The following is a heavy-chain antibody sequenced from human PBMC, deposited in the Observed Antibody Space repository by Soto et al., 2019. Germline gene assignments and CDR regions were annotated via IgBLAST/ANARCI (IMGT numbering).Heavy chain of an antibody. CDR3: AKDPPPPRYCSGGSYYSPYYYYYGMDV. CDR2: ISGSGGST. D-gene: IGHD2-15*01. V-gene: IGHV3-23*01. J-gene: IGHJ6*02. Sequence: QPGGSLRLSCAASGFTFSNYAMSWVRQAPGKGLEWVSAISGSGGSTFYADSVKGRFTISRDNSKNTLYLQMNSLRAEDTAVYYCAKDPPPPRYCSGGSYYSPYYYYYGMDVWGQGTTVTVSS. CDR1: GFTFSNYA.